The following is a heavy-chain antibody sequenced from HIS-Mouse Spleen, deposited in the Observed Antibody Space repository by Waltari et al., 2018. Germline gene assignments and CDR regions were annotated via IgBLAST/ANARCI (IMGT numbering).Heavy chain of an antibody. CDR1: GGSIRSSSYY. Sequence: QLQLQESGPGLVQPSETLSLTCTVSGGSIRSSSYYWGWIRPPPGKGLEWIGSIYYSGSTYYNPSLKSRVTISVDTSKNQFSLKLSSVTAADTAVYYCAREIPYSSSWYDWYFDLWGRGTLVTVSS. V-gene: IGHV4-39*07. D-gene: IGHD6-13*01. J-gene: IGHJ2*01. CDR3: AREIPYSSSWYDWYFDL. CDR2: IYYSGST.